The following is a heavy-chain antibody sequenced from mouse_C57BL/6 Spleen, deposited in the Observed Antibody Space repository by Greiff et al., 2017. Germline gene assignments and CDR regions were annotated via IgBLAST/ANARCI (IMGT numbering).Heavy chain of an antibody. CDR1: GYTFTSYW. V-gene: IGHV1-52*01. J-gene: IGHJ4*01. CDR2: IDPSDSET. CDR3: TIITGPYAMDY. D-gene: IGHD4-1*01. Sequence: VQLQQPGAELVRPGSSVKLSCKASGYTFTSYWMHWVKQRPIQGLEWIGNIDPSDSETHYNQKFKDKATLTVDKSSSTAYMQLSSLTSEDSAVYYCTIITGPYAMDYWGQGTSVTVSS.